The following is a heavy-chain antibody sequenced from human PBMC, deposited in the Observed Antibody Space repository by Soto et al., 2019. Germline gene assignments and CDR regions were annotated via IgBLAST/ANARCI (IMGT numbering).Heavy chain of an antibody. Sequence: LRLSCTASGFTFTSYGMHWVRQAPGKGLEWVSVISYDGSNKYYADSVKGRFTISRDNSKNTLYLDMTSLRGEDTAVYYCAKIRNYSTSTKCPHYYYHMDVWGQGTTVTVSS. D-gene: IGHD2-2*01. J-gene: IGHJ6*02. CDR1: GFTFTSYG. V-gene: IGHV3-30*18. CDR3: AKIRNYSTSTKCPHYYYHMDV. CDR2: ISYDGSNK.